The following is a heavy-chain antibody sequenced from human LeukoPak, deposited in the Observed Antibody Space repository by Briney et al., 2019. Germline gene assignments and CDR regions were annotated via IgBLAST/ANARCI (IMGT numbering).Heavy chain of an antibody. CDR2: IKSDGSEK. V-gene: IGHV3-7*01. CDR3: ARGASSWTDY. Sequence: GGSLRLSCEVSGFTFSTYWMTWVRQAPGKGLEWVANIKSDGSEKYYVDSVKGRFTISRDNANNSLYLQMNSLRAEDTAVYHCARGASSWTDYWGQGTLVTVSS. D-gene: IGHD6-13*01. J-gene: IGHJ4*02. CDR1: GFTFSTYW.